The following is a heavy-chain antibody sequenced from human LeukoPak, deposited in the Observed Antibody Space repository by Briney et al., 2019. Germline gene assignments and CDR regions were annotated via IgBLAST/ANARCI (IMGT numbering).Heavy chain of an antibody. J-gene: IGHJ4*02. CDR1: GFTFGSYG. CDR3: ARDLSPVVRASPMGY. D-gene: IGHD3-10*01. CDR2: IWYDGSNK. Sequence: PGRSLRLSCAASGFTFGSYGMHWVRQAPGKGLEWVAVIWYDGSNKYYADSVKGRFTISRDNSKNTLYLQMNSLRAGDTAVYYCARDLSPVVRASPMGYWGQGTPVTVSS. V-gene: IGHV3-33*01.